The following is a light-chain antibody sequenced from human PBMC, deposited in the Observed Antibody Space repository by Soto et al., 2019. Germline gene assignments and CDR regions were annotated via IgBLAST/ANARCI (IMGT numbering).Light chain of an antibody. Sequence: DIQMTQSPSSLSASVGDRVTITCRASQSISNYLNWYQHKPGKAPKLLIYAASSLQSGVPSSVSGSGSGTDFTLTIGSLQPEDFATYYCQQSYTAPPTFGGGTKVEIK. CDR2: AAS. CDR1: QSISNY. CDR3: QQSYTAPPT. V-gene: IGKV1-39*01. J-gene: IGKJ4*01.